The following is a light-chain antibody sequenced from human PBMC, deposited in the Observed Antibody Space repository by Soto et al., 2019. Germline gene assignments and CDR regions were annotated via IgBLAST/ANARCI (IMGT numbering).Light chain of an antibody. V-gene: IGLV1-40*01. J-gene: IGLJ1*01. CDR3: QSYDSSLSGFYV. CDR2: GNS. Sequence: LTQPPSVSGAPGQSVTISCTGSSSNIGAGYDVHWYQQLPGTAPKLLIYGNSNRPSGVPDRFSGSKSGTSASLAITGLQAEDEADYYCQSYDSSLSGFYVFGTGTKVTVL. CDR1: SSNIGAGYD.